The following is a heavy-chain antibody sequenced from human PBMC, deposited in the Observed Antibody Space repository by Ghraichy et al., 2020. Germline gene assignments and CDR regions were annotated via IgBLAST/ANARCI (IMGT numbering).Heavy chain of an antibody. Sequence: GSLSLTCAVYGGSFSGYYWSWIRQPPGKGLEWVGETNHSGSTNYNPSLKSRVTTSVDTSKNQFSLKLSSVTAAETAVYYCGRAGISSSWCGDDYWGQGTLVTVSS. CDR2: TNHSGST. J-gene: IGHJ4*02. D-gene: IGHD6-13*01. CDR3: GRAGISSSWCGDDY. V-gene: IGHV4-34*01. CDR1: GGSFSGYY.